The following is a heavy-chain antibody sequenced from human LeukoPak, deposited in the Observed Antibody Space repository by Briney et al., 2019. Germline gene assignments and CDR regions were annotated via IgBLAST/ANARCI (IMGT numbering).Heavy chain of an antibody. V-gene: IGHV4-34*08. CDR1: GFTFSSYA. CDR2: INHSGST. D-gene: IGHD3-9*01. Sequence: GSLRLSCAASGFTFSSYAMSWVRQPPGKGLEWIGEINHSGSTNYNPSLKRRVSLSLDTSKRQFSLKLRSVTAADTAVYYCAGITILTRFDPWGQGTLVTVSS. J-gene: IGHJ5*02. CDR3: AGITILTRFDP.